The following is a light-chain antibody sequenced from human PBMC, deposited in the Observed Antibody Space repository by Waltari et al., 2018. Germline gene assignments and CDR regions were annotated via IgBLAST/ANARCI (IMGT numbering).Light chain of an antibody. CDR1: TSNIGNNA. V-gene: IGLV1-36*01. CDR2: YDD. Sequence: QSVLTQPPSLSEAPRQSVSISCSGSTSNIGNNAVNWYQQLPGKAPKLLIYYDDLVGSGVSARFSGSKSGTSASLAISGLQSEDEATYYCAAWDDSLKGWVFGGGTKLTVL. J-gene: IGLJ3*02. CDR3: AAWDDSLKGWV.